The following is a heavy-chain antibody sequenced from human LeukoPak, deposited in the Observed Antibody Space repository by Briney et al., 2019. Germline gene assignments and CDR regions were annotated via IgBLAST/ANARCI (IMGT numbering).Heavy chain of an antibody. D-gene: IGHD3-10*01. CDR3: ARENYYGSGRGMDV. Sequence: PSETLSLTCTVSGGSISSYYWSWIRQPPGKGLEWIGYIYYSGSTNYNPSLKSRVTISVDTSKNQFSLKLSSVTAADTAVYYCARENYYGSGRGMDVWGQGTTVTVSS. CDR2: IYYSGST. V-gene: IGHV4-59*01. CDR1: GGSISSYY. J-gene: IGHJ6*02.